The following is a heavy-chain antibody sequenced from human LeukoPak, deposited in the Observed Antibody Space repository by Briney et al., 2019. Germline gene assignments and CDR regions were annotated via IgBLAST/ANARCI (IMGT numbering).Heavy chain of an antibody. V-gene: IGHV3-30*03. J-gene: IGHJ4*02. CDR3: ARGPFSGYSSSWYFDY. CDR1: GFTFSNAW. CDR2: ISYDGSNK. Sequence: PGGSLRLSCAASGFTFSNAWMSWVRQAPGKGLEWVAVISYDGSNKYYADSVKGRFTISRDNSKNTLYLQMNSLRAEDTAVYYCARGPFSGYSSSWYFDYWGQGTLVTVSS. D-gene: IGHD6-13*01.